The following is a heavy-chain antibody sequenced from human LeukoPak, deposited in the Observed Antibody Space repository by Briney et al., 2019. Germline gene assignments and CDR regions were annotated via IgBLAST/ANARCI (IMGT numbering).Heavy chain of an antibody. J-gene: IGHJ4*02. CDR3: ARGHYYFDY. Sequence: SETLSLTCTVSGGSISSYYWSWIRQPPGKGLEWIGYIYYTGGANYNASLKSRVTISVDTSKNQLSLKLSSVTAADTAVYYCARGHYYFDYWGQGTLVTVSS. CDR2: IYYTGGA. V-gene: IGHV4-59*01. CDR1: GGSISSYY.